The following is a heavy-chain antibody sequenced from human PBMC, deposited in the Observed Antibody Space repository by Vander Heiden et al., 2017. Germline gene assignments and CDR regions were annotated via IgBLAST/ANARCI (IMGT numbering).Heavy chain of an antibody. D-gene: IGHD1-1*01. CDR3: AKDMRGNSYYGMDV. Sequence: EVQLVESGGGLVQPGRSLRLSCAASGFTFDGYVMHWVRQAPGKGLVWVSGITWNSGSIAYADSVKGRFTISRDNAKNSLYLQMNSLRVEDTAVYYCAKDMRGNSYYGMDVWGQGTTVTVSS. J-gene: IGHJ6*02. CDR1: GFTFDGYV. V-gene: IGHV3-9*01. CDR2: ITWNSGSI.